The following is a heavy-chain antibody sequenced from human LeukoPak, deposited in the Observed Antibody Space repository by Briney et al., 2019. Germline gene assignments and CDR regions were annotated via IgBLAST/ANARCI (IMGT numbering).Heavy chain of an antibody. CDR1: GFTFSSYW. J-gene: IGHJ4*02. CDR3: ARDTVTNFDY. Sequence: GGSLRLSWAASGFTFSSYWMSWVRQAPGKGLEWVANIKEEGSQKYYVDSVKGRFTISRDNAKNSLYLQMNSLRAEDTAVYYCARDTVTNFDYWGQGTLVTVSS. V-gene: IGHV3-7*01. D-gene: IGHD4-17*01. CDR2: IKEEGSQK.